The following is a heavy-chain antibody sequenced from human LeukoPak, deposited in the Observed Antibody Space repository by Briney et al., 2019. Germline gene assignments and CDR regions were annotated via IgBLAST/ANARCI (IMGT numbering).Heavy chain of an antibody. D-gene: IGHD2-15*01. V-gene: IGHV4-4*02. CDR3: ARISCSGGSCYPDY. CDR2: IYHSGST. J-gene: IGHJ4*02. Sequence: SETLSLTCAVSGGSISSSSWWSWVRQSPGKGLEWLGEIYHSGSTNYNPSLKSRVTMSVDTSKNQFSLKLSSVTAADTAVYYCARISCSGGSCYPDYWGQGTLVTVSS. CDR1: GGSISSSSW.